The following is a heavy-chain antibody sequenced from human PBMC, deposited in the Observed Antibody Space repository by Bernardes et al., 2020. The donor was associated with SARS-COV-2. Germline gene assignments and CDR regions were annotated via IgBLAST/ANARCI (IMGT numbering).Heavy chain of an antibody. Sequence: GGSLRLSCAASGFTFSSYGMHWVRQAPGKGLEWVAVISYDGSNNYYADSVKGRFTISRDNSKNTLYLQMNSLRAEDTAVYYCAKDLAVLLWFGEQTSPFDYWGQGNLVTVSS. J-gene: IGHJ4*02. CDR1: GFTFSSYG. CDR2: ISYDGSNN. V-gene: IGHV3-30*18. D-gene: IGHD3-10*01. CDR3: AKDLAVLLWFGEQTSPFDY.